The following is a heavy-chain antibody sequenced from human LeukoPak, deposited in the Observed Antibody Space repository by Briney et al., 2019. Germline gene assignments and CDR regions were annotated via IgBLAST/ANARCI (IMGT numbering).Heavy chain of an antibody. Sequence: GGSLRLSCAASGFTFSSYAMSWVRQAPGKGLEWVSAISGSGGSTYYADSVKGRFTISRDNSKNTLYLQMNSLRAKDTAVYCCAKDGAVVAALYFDYWGKGTLVTVSS. V-gene: IGHV3-23*01. CDR2: ISGSGGST. J-gene: IGHJ4*02. D-gene: IGHD2-15*01. CDR1: GFTFSSYA. CDR3: AKDGAVVAALYFDY.